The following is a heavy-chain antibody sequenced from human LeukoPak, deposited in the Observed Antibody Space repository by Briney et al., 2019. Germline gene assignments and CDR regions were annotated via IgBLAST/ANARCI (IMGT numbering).Heavy chain of an antibody. V-gene: IGHV3-74*01. CDR2: IKSDGTNT. CDR1: GITFSSYW. CDR3: ARSPRVYDSSGHLHDAFDL. D-gene: IGHD3-22*01. Sequence: GRSLRLSCAASGITFSSYWMHWVREVPGKGLEWLSYIKSDGTNTGYADPVKGRFTVSRDNAKSTLYLEMNSLGGEDTAVYYCARSPRVYDSSGHLHDAFDLWGQGTRVTVSS. J-gene: IGHJ3*01.